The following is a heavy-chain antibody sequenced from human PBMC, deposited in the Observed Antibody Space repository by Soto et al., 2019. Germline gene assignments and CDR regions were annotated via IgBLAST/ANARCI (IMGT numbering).Heavy chain of an antibody. D-gene: IGHD1-26*01. CDR1: GFTFSSYA. CDR2: ISGGGSSS. J-gene: IGHJ6*02. Sequence: EMQLVESGGRLVQPGGSLRLACEASGFTFSSYAMSWVRQAPGKGLEWVTGISGGGSSSYFADSVKGRFTISRDNSKXXXXXXXXXXXXXXXXXXXXXXXXXGGSYYNGLDVWGQGTTVVVSS. V-gene: IGHV3-23*04. CDR3: XXXXXGGSYYNGLDV.